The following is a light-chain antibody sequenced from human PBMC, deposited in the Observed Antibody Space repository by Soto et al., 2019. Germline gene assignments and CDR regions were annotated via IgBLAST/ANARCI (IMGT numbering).Light chain of an antibody. CDR1: SSDVGGYNY. V-gene: IGLV2-14*01. CDR3: SSYTSSSTYV. J-gene: IGLJ1*01. Sequence: QSLLTHPASLSGSPGQSITISCTGTSSDVGGYNYVSWYQQHPGKAPKLMIYEVSNRPSGVSNRFSGSKSGNTAPLTISGLQAEDEADYYCSSYTSSSTYVFGTGTKVTVL. CDR2: EVS.